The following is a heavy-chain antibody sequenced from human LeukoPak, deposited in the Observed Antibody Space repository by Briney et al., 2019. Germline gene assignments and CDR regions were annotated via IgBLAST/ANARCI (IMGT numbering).Heavy chain of an antibody. CDR3: AKGRAYSSTSCFDY. D-gene: IGHD2-2*01. CDR2: ISDST. J-gene: IGHJ4*02. V-gene: IGHV3-23*01. Sequence: GGSLRLSCAASGFIFSISTMHWVRQAPRKGLEWVSGISDSTYYADSVKGRFTISRDNSRNTLYLQMDSLRAEDTAVYYCAKGRAYSSTSCFDYWGQGTLVTVSS. CDR1: GFIFSIST.